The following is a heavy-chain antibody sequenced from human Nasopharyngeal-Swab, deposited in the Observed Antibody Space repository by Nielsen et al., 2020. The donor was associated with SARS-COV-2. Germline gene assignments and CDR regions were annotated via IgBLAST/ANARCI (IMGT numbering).Heavy chain of an antibody. CDR3: ARVKPTDCSGGSCYSLPLGY. J-gene: IGHJ4*02. V-gene: IGHV1-69*04. Sequence: SVKVSCKASGGTFSSYAISWVRQAPGQGLEWMGRIIPILGIANYAQKFQGRVTITADKPTSTAYMELSSLRSEDTAVYYCARVKPTDCSGGSCYSLPLGYWGQGTLVTVSS. D-gene: IGHD2-15*01. CDR2: IIPILGIA. CDR1: GGTFSSYA.